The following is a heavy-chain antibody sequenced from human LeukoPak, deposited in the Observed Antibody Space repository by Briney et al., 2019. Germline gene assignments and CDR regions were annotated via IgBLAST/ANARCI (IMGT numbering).Heavy chain of an antibody. CDR3: ARVVWGWDTAMPTPFDY. V-gene: IGHV3-21*01. CDR2: ISRSSSYI. CDR1: GFTFSSYS. J-gene: IGHJ4*02. Sequence: PGGSLRLSCAASGFTFSSYSMNWVRQAPGKGLEWVSSISRSSSYIYYGDSVKGRFTISRDNAKNSLYLQMNSLRAEDTAVYYCARVVWGWDTAMPTPFDYWGQGTLVTVSS. D-gene: IGHD5-18*01.